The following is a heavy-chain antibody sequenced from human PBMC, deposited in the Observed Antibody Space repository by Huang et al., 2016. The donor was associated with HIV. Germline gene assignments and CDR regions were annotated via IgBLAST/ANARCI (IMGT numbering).Heavy chain of an antibody. CDR3: AHIGRLGDYYMNV. D-gene: IGHD3-16*01. V-gene: IGHV2-5*02. Sequence: QITLKESGPTLIKPTQTLTLTCSFSGFSLNTKGVGVGWIRQPPGKALEWLVLIYWDDDKRYTPSLKKRITITKDTTKNHVVLTMTNMDPMDTGTYYCAHIGRLGDYYMNVWGNGTTVTVSS. CDR1: GFSLNTKGVG. CDR2: IYWDDDK. J-gene: IGHJ6*03.